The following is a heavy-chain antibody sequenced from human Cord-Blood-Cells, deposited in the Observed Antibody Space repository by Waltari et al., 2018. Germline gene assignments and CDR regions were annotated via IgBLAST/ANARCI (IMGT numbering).Heavy chain of an antibody. Sequence: QVQLQQWGAGRLKPSGTLSPTCAAYGGSFSGYYWSWIRQPPGKGLEWIGEINHSGSTNYNPSLKSRVTISVDTSKNQFSLKLSSVTAADTAVYYCARGVFGVVIRGNWFDPWGQGTLVTVSS. CDR3: ARGVFGVVIRGNWFDP. CDR1: GGSFSGYY. J-gene: IGHJ5*02. CDR2: INHSGST. V-gene: IGHV4-34*01. D-gene: IGHD3-3*01.